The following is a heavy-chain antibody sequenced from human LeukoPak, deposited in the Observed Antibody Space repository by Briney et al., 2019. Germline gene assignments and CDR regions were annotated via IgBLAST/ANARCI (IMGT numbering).Heavy chain of an antibody. CDR2: MSYDGKNE. CDR3: AAGFGSLDS. CDR1: GFTLSSYT. V-gene: IGHV3-30*01. J-gene: IGHJ4*02. D-gene: IGHD3-16*01. Sequence: GGSLRLSCAASGFTLSSYTMHWVRQAPGKGLEWLTLMSYDGKNEYYADSVKGRFTISRDKPKNTLYLQMNSLRREDTAIYYCAAGFGSLDSWGPGTLVTVSS.